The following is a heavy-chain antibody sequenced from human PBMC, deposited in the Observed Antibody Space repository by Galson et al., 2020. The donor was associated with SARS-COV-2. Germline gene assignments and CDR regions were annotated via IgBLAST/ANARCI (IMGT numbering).Heavy chain of an antibody. D-gene: IGHD2-8*01. J-gene: IGHJ4*02. Sequence: SETLSLTCTVSGGSIRTSTYYWGWIRQSPGKGLEWIGTVYNTGRTYWNPSLKSRVTVSVATSKNQFSLKLSSVTAADTAVYYCARARQLGYCTNGVCYTHSIYFDYWGQGTLVTVSS. CDR1: GGSIRTSTYY. CDR3: ARARQLGYCTNGVCYTHSIYFDY. CDR2: VYNTGRT. V-gene: IGHV4-39*07.